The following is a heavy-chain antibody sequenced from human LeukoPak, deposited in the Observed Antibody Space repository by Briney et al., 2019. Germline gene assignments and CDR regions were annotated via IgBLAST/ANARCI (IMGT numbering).Heavy chain of an antibody. CDR3: ASIGSGYVWGSYRPGGY. Sequence: GASVKVSCKASGYTFTGYYMHWVRQAPGQGLEWMGWINPNSGGTNYAQKFQGRVTMTRDTPISTAYMELSRLRSDDTAVYYCASIGSGYVWGSYRPGGYWGQGTLVTVSS. J-gene: IGHJ4*02. V-gene: IGHV1-2*02. CDR2: INPNSGGT. CDR1: GYTFTGYY. D-gene: IGHD3-16*02.